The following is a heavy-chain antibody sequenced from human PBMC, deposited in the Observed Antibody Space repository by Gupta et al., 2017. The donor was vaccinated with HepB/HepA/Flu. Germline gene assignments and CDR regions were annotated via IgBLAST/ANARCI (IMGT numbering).Heavy chain of an antibody. Sequence: QVQLQESGPGLVKPSQTLSLSCSVSGGSLSIGEYYWSWVRQPPGKGLEWLGFISYSGSTYYKPSLKSRVTISADTAKNQFSLNLTSMTAADTAVYYCARVDGHNYLFDYWGQGSLVTVSS. V-gene: IGHV4-30-4*01. CDR2: ISYSGST. CDR1: GGSLSIGEYY. D-gene: IGHD5-24*01. CDR3: ARVDGHNYLFDY. J-gene: IGHJ4*02.